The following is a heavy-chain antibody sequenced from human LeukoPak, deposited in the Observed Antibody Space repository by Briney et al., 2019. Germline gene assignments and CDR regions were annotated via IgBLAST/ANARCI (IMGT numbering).Heavy chain of an antibody. CDR3: AKLNAPDYGDYGGNFDY. Sequence: GGSLRLSCAASGFTFSSYAMSWVRQAPGKGLEWVSAISGSGGSTYYADSVKGRFTISRDNSKNTLYLQMNSLRAEGTAVYYCAKLNAPDYGDYGGNFDYWGQGTLVTVSS. J-gene: IGHJ4*02. CDR2: ISGSGGST. CDR1: GFTFSSYA. V-gene: IGHV3-23*01. D-gene: IGHD4-17*01.